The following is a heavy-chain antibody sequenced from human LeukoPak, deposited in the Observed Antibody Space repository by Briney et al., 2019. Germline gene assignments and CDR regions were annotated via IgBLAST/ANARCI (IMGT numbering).Heavy chain of an antibody. CDR3: ARGPSPYYYDSSGYSD. D-gene: IGHD3-22*01. Sequence: SETLSLTCTVSGGSISSYYWSWIRQPPGKGLEWIGYIYYSGSANYNPSLKSRVTISVDTSKNQFSLKLSSVTAADTAVYYCARGPSPYYYDSSGYSDWGQGTLVTVSS. CDR2: IYYSGSA. V-gene: IGHV4-59*01. CDR1: GGSISSYY. J-gene: IGHJ4*02.